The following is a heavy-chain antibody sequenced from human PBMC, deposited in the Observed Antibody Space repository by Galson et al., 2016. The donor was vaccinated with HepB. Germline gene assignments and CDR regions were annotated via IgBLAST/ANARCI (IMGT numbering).Heavy chain of an antibody. CDR2: IYGGGTT. V-gene: IGHV3-53*01. CDR1: GFIVSGNY. CDR3: ASHGGSPSGLLGATEGLDY. Sequence: SLRLSCAASGFIVSGNYMTWVRQAPGKGLEWVSVIYGGGTTYFADSVKGRFTMSRDTSKNTLYLQMNSLRAEDTAVYYCASHGGSPSGLLGATEGLDYWGLGTLVTVSS. D-gene: IGHD7-27*01. J-gene: IGHJ4*02.